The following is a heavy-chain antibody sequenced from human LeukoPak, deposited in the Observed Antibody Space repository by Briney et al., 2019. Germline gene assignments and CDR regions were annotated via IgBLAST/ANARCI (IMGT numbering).Heavy chain of an antibody. CDR2: IYYSGST. V-gene: IGHV4-59*01. CDR3: ARVKYGDYEVPYYMDV. Sequence: SETLSLTCTVSGVSISSYYWSWIRQPPGKGQEWIGYIYYSGSTNYNPSLKSRATISVDTSKNQFSLKLSSVTDADTAVYYCARVKYGDYEVPYYMDVWGKGTTVTVSS. CDR1: GVSISSYY. D-gene: IGHD4-17*01. J-gene: IGHJ6*03.